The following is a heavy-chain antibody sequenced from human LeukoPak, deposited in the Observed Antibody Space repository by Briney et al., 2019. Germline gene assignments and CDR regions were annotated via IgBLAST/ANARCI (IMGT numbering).Heavy chain of an antibody. D-gene: IGHD3-3*01. CDR2: IYHSGST. J-gene: IGHJ5*02. CDR1: GGSVSIDY. Sequence: SETLSLTCTVSGGSVSIDYWGWIRQPPGKVLEWIGYIYHSGSTNYNPSLKSRVTISIDTSKNQFSLKLNSVTAADTAVYYCARWRDFGALFDPWGQGTLVTVSS. V-gene: IGHV4-59*02. CDR3: ARWRDFGALFDP.